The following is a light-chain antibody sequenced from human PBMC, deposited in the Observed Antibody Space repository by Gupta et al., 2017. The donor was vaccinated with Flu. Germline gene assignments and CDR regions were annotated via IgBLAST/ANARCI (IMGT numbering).Light chain of an antibody. CDR2: GAS. CDR3: QQYNNWPQT. Sequence: ETVMTQSPATLSVSPGERATLSCRASQSVSSNVAWYQHKPGQAPRLLIYGASTRATGIPTRFSGSGSGTEFTLTISSLQSEDFAVYYCQQYNNWPQTFGQGTKLEIK. J-gene: IGKJ2*01. V-gene: IGKV3-15*01. CDR1: QSVSSN.